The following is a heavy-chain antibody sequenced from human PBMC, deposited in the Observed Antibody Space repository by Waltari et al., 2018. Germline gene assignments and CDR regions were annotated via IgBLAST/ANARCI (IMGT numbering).Heavy chain of an antibody. CDR3: AKDEGNRRAPTFGMDV. CDR2: MSGSGLI. Sequence: EMQLLESGGGLAQPGGSVRLSCAASGFTLTRYPLNWVRQAPGRGLEWVSLMSGSGLIDYADSVKGRFTISRDNSKNTVFLQMDSLRAEDTAVYYCAKDEGNRRAPTFGMDVWGPGTTVIVS. CDR1: GFTLTRYP. J-gene: IGHJ6*02. D-gene: IGHD3-16*01. V-gene: IGHV3-23*01.